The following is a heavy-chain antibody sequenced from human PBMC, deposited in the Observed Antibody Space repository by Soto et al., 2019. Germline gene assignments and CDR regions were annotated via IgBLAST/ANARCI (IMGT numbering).Heavy chain of an antibody. D-gene: IGHD2-15*01. CDR2: IYYSGST. V-gene: IGHV4-39*01. Sequence: QLQLQESGPGLVKPSETLSLTCTVSGGSISSSSYYWGWIRQPPGKGLEWIGSIYYSGSTYYNPSLKSRVTISVDTSKNQFSLKLSSVTAADTAVYYCARHQLLVELDRFKPGFDYWGQGTLVTVSS. CDR1: GGSISSSSYY. CDR3: ARHQLLVELDRFKPGFDY. J-gene: IGHJ4*02.